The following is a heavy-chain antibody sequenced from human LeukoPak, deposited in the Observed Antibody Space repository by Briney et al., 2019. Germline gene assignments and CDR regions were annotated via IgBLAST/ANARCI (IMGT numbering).Heavy chain of an antibody. Sequence: ASVKVSCKASGYTFTNYDINWVRQATGQGLEWMGWMNPNSGNTGYAKKFQGRVTMTRNTSISTAYMELSSLRSEDTAVYYCARDYYDFWSGYYYYYYYMDVWGKGTTVTVSS. D-gene: IGHD3-3*01. V-gene: IGHV1-8*01. CDR3: ARDYYDFWSGYYYYYYYMDV. CDR1: GYTFTNYD. CDR2: MNPNSGNT. J-gene: IGHJ6*03.